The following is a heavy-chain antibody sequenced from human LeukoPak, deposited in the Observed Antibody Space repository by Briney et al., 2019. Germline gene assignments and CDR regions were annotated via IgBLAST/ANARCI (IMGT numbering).Heavy chain of an antibody. CDR2: IRSKAYGGTP. Sequence: GGSLRLSCTGSGFTFGDYAMNWVRQAPGKGLEGVGFIRSKAYGGTPEYAASVKGIFTISRDDSKSIAYLQMNSLKTEDTAVYYCTRVIVATKDYWGQGTLVTVSS. CDR3: TRVIVATKDY. D-gene: IGHD5-12*01. CDR1: GFTFGDYA. V-gene: IGHV3-49*04. J-gene: IGHJ4*02.